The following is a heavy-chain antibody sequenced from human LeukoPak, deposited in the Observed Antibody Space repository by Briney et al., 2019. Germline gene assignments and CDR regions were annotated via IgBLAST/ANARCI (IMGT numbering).Heavy chain of an antibody. V-gene: IGHV3-30-3*01. Sequence: GGSLRLSCAASGFTFSFYAIHWVRQAPGKGLEGVAVISYDGNNKDYADSVKGRFTISRDNSKNTLYLQMNSLRPGDTAMYYCARGSDYGDSLNYFDYWGQGTLVTVSS. CDR3: ARGSDYGDSLNYFDY. J-gene: IGHJ4*02. CDR2: ISYDGNNK. CDR1: GFTFSFYA. D-gene: IGHD4-17*01.